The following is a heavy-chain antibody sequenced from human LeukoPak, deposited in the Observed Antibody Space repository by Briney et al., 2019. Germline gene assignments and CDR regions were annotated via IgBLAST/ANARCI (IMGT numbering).Heavy chain of an antibody. D-gene: IGHD5-18*01. Sequence: GGSLRLSCAASGFTFTSYAMSWVRQAPGKGLEWVSAISGSGGSTYYADPVKGRFTISRDNSKNTLYLQMNSLRAEDTALYYCAPRPDTTIVTFDYWGQGTLVTVSS. V-gene: IGHV3-23*01. CDR2: ISGSGGST. CDR1: GFTFTSYA. CDR3: APRPDTTIVTFDY. J-gene: IGHJ4*02.